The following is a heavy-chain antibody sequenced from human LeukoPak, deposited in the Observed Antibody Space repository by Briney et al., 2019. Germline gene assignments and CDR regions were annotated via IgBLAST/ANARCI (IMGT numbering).Heavy chain of an antibody. J-gene: IGHJ4*02. Sequence: PSETLSLTCTVSGGSISSYYWSWIRQPPGKGLEWLGYIYYGGSTNYNPSLKSRVTISVDTSKDQFSLKLSSVTAADTAVYYCARSHEAVYYSDCWGQGTLVTVSS. V-gene: IGHV4-59*08. CDR3: ARSHEAVYYSDC. CDR2: IYYGGST. D-gene: IGHD2-15*01. CDR1: GGSISSYY.